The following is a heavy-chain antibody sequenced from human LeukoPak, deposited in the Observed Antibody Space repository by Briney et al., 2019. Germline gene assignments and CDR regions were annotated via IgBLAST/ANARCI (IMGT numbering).Heavy chain of an antibody. CDR1: GFTFSSYA. D-gene: IGHD3-9*01. CDR2: ISGSGGGT. J-gene: IGHJ4*02. V-gene: IGHV3-23*01. CDR3: AKTGGLDLVYFDY. Sequence: PGGSLRLSCAASGFTFSSYAMSWVRQAPGKGLEWVSAISGSGGGTYYADSVKGRFTISRDNSKNTLYLQMNSLRAEDTAVYYCAKTGGLDLVYFDYWGQGTLVTVSS.